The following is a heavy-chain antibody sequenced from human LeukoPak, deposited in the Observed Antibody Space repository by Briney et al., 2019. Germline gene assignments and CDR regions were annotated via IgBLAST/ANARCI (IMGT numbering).Heavy chain of an antibody. Sequence: SETLSLTCTVSGGSISSYYRSWIRQPPGKGLEWIGYIYYSGSTNYNPSLKSRVTISVDTSKNQFSLKLSSVTAADTAVYYCARTTVTTVTWGMDVWGQGTTVTVSS. CDR1: GGSISSYY. V-gene: IGHV4-59*01. CDR3: ARTTVTTVTWGMDV. CDR2: IYYSGST. J-gene: IGHJ6*02. D-gene: IGHD4-17*01.